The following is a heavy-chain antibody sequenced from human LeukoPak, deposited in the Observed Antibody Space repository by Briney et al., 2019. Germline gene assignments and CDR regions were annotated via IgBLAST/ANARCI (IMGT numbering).Heavy chain of an antibody. D-gene: IGHD2/OR15-2a*01. CDR2: IRYDGSNK. Sequence: PGGSLRLSYAASGFTFSSYGMHWVRQAPGKGLEWVSFIRYDGSNKYYADSVKGRLTISRDNSKNTLYLQMNSLRAEDTAVYYCANQDSTEYSYYFDFWGQGTLVTVSS. CDR3: ANQDSTEYSYYFDF. V-gene: IGHV3-30*02. J-gene: IGHJ4*02. CDR1: GFTFSSYG.